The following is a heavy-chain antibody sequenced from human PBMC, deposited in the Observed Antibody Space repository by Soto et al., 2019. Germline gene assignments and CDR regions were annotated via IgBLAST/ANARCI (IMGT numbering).Heavy chain of an antibody. CDR1: GFTFSSYG. V-gene: IGHV3-30*18. CDR2: ISYDGSNK. J-gene: IGHJ6*02. CDR3: AKVGYYDSSGYSAGMDV. Sequence: GGSLRLSCAASGFTFSSYGMHWVRQAPGKGLEWVAVISYDGSNKYYADSVKGRFTISRDNSKNTLYLQMNSLRAEDTAVYYCAKVGYYDSSGYSAGMDVWGQGTTVTVSS. D-gene: IGHD3-22*01.